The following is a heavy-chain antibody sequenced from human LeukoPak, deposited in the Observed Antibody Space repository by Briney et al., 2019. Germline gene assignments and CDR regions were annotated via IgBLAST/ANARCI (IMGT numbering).Heavy chain of an antibody. Sequence: PGGSLRLFCAASGFTFSSYSMNWVRQAPGKGLEWLSYIVGSSSTIYYADSVKGRFTISRDNSKNTLYLQMNSLRAEDTAVYYCAKDLTPNTRFGPGWFDPWGQGTLVTVSS. V-gene: IGHV3-48*01. D-gene: IGHD3/OR15-3a*01. CDR2: IVGSSSTI. CDR3: AKDLTPNTRFGPGWFDP. J-gene: IGHJ5*02. CDR1: GFTFSSYS.